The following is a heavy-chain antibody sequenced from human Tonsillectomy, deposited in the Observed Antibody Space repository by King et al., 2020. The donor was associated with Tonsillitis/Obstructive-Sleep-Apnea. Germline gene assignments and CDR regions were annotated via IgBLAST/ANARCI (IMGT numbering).Heavy chain of an antibody. Sequence: VQLVESGGGLVQPGRSLRLPCTASGFTFGDYAMSWVRQAPGKGLEWVGFIRSKAYGGTTEYAASVKGRFTISRDDSKSIAYMQMNSLKTEDTAVYYCTRGARPYAFDMWGQGTMVTVSS. J-gene: IGHJ3*02. D-gene: IGHD6-6*01. CDR1: GFTFGDYA. V-gene: IGHV3-49*04. CDR2: IRSKAYGGTT. CDR3: TRGARPYAFDM.